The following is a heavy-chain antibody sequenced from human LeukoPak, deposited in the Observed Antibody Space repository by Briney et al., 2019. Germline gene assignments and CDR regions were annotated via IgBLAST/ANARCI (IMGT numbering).Heavy chain of an antibody. CDR1: GFTFTRHW. D-gene: IGHD5-18*01. J-gene: IGHJ6*03. V-gene: IGHV3-74*03. CDR3: ARGGVGSSGYVDYYYYNMGV. Sequence: GGSLRLSCAASGFTFTRHWMHWVRQTPGRGLVWVSRIDNDGSSSTYADSVKGRFTISRDSAKNTVYLQMTSLRDEDTAVYYCARGGVGSSGYVDYYYYNMGVWGKGTAVTVSS. CDR2: IDNDGSSS.